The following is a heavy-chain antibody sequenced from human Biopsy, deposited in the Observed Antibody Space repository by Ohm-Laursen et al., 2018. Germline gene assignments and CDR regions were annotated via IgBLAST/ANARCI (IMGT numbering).Heavy chain of an antibody. CDR1: GDSVTKYY. CDR3: ARDSGILNYGNFKYYHYYGMDV. CDR2: IYYSVMT. V-gene: IGHV4-59*02. J-gene: IGHJ6*02. D-gene: IGHD4-11*01. Sequence: GTPSLTCTVSGDSVTKYYWSWIRQPPGKGLEWIGHIYYSVMTNYNPSLQSRVSISVDTSRNQVSLTLSSVTAADTAMYYCARDSGILNYGNFKYYHYYGMDVWGQGTKVTVSS.